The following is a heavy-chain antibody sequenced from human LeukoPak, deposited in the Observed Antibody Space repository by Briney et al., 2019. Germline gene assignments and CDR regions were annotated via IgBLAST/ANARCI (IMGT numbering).Heavy chain of an antibody. CDR2: INPNSGGT. Sequence: GGSLRLSCAASGFTFTGYYMHWVRQAPGQGLEWMGWINPNSGGTNYAQKFQGWVTMTRDTSISTAYMELSRLRSDDTAVYYCARGGGYCSSTSCLGYWGQGTLVTVSS. D-gene: IGHD2-2*03. CDR1: GFTFTGYY. J-gene: IGHJ4*02. CDR3: ARGGGYCSSTSCLGY. V-gene: IGHV1-2*04.